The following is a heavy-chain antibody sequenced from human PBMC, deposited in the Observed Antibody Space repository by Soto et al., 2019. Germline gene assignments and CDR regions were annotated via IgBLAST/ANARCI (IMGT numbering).Heavy chain of an antibody. J-gene: IGHJ6*03. V-gene: IGHV1-8*01. CDR3: ARPAAMGAYYYYYYMDV. D-gene: IGHD2-2*01. Sequence: ASVKVSCKASGYTFTSYDINWVRQATGQGLEWMGWMNPNSGNTGYAQKFQGRVTMTRNTSISTAYMELSSLRSEDTAVYYCARPAAMGAYYYYYYMDVWGKGTTVTV. CDR1: GYTFTSYD. CDR2: MNPNSGNT.